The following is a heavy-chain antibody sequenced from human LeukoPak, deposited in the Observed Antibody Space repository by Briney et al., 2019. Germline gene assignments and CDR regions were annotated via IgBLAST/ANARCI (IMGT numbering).Heavy chain of an antibody. V-gene: IGHV3-23*01. CDR3: AKDSIERNGVYDAFDV. CDR2: IGGGGVDR. D-gene: IGHD2-8*01. CDR1: GFTFSEFA. Sequence: GGSLRLSCVASGFTFSEFAMNWVRQVPGKGPEWVSHIGGGGVDREYEESVKGRFTVSRDNSRNSLYLQMNSLRGEDTAIYYCAKDSIERNGVYDAFDVWGQGTKVTIAS. J-gene: IGHJ3*01.